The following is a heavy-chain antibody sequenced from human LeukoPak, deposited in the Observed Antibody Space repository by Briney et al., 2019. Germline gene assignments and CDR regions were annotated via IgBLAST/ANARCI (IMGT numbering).Heavy chain of an antibody. CDR1: GGSISSYY. D-gene: IGHD3-22*01. CDR3: AKTTYYYDSGGYPPKVDYYYYGMDV. CDR2: MYYSGST. Sequence: SETLSLTCTVSGGSISSYYWSWIRQPPGKGLEWIGYMYYSGSTNYNPSLKSRVTISVDTSKNQFSLKLSSVTAADTAVYYCAKTTYYYDSGGYPPKVDYYYYGMDVWGQGTTVTVSS. V-gene: IGHV4-59*08. J-gene: IGHJ6*02.